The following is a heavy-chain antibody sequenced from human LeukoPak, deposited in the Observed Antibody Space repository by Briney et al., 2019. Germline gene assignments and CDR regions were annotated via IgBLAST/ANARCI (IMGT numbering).Heavy chain of an antibody. Sequence: GGSLRLSCAVSGFTFSSYSMNWVRQAPGKGLEWVSSISSSSSYIYYADSVKGRFTISRDNAKNSLYLQMNSLRAEDTAVYYCAKDRVVRGVISGEWGQGTLVTVSS. J-gene: IGHJ4*02. CDR3: AKDRVVRGVISGE. V-gene: IGHV3-21*01. CDR1: GFTFSSYS. CDR2: ISSSSSYI. D-gene: IGHD3-10*01.